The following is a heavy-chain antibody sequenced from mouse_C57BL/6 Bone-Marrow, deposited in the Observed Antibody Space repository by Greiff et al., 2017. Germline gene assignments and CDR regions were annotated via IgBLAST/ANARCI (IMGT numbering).Heavy chain of an antibody. CDR3: TTPATYYFDY. V-gene: IGHV14-4*01. Sequence: LVESGAELVRPGASVKLSCTASGFNIKDDYMHWVKQRPEQGLEWIGWIDPENGDTEYASKFQGKATITADTSSNTAYLQLSSLTSEDTAVYYCTTPATYYFDYWGQGTTLTVSS. CDR1: GFNIKDDY. D-gene: IGHD1-1*01. CDR2: IDPENGDT. J-gene: IGHJ2*01.